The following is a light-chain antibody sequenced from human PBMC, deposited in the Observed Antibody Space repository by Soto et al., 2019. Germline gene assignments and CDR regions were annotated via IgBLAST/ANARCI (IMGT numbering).Light chain of an antibody. CDR3: QQYNNWLT. Sequence: IVMTQSPATLSVSPGDRATLSCRASQSVSSNLAWYQQKPGQAHRLLIYGASTRATGIPARFSGSGSGTECTRIISSLQSEDFTVYYCQQYNNWLTFGGGNKVEIK. CDR2: GAS. CDR1: QSVSSN. V-gene: IGKV3-15*01. J-gene: IGKJ4*01.